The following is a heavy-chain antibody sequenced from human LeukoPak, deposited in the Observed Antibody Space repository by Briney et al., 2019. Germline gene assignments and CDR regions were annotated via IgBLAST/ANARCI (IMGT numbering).Heavy chain of an antibody. CDR2: IYYDGST. J-gene: IGHJ4*02. D-gene: IGHD3-22*01. CDR1: GGSIAITNYY. CDR3: ARVADSSGYYPFDY. Sequence: SETLSLTCTVSGGSIAITNYYWGWIRQPPGKGLEWVGNIYYDGSTYYNPSLKSRVTISVDTSKNQFSLKLSSVTAADTAVYYCARVADSSGYYPFDYWGQGTLVTVSS. V-gene: IGHV4-39*01.